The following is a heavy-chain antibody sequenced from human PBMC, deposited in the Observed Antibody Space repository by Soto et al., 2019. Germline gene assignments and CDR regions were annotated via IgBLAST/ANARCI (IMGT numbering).Heavy chain of an antibody. J-gene: IGHJ6*02. CDR3: AKVLYCSSTSCASSGMDV. Sequence: GGSLRLSCAASGFTFSSYGMHWVRQAPGKGLEWVAVISYDGSNKYYADSVKGRFTISRDNSKNTLYLQMNSLRAEDTAVYYCAKVLYCSSTSCASSGMDVWGQGTTVTVSS. D-gene: IGHD2-2*01. CDR2: ISYDGSNK. V-gene: IGHV3-30*18. CDR1: GFTFSSYG.